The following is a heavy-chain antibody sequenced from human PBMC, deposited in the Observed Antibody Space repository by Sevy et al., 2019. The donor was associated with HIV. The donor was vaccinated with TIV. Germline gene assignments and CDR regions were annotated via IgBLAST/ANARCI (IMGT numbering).Heavy chain of an antibody. CDR3: ARPSGEPTIEGDMDV. V-gene: IGHV4-39*01. J-gene: IGHJ6*03. D-gene: IGHD3-10*01. CDR2: IYYSGST. Sequence: SETLSLTCTVSGGSINSSSYYWGWIRQPPGKGLEWIGSIYYSGSTYYNPSLKSRVTISVDTSKNQFSLKLSSVTAADTAVYYCARPSGEPTIEGDMDVWGKGTTVTVSS. CDR1: GGSINSSSYY.